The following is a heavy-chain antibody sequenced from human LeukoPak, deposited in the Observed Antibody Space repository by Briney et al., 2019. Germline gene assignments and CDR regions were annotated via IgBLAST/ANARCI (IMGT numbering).Heavy chain of an antibody. D-gene: IGHD4-17*01. V-gene: IGHV3-23*01. CDR3: AKGSLSGDYIPAIDNYFDH. J-gene: IGHJ4*02. Sequence: GGSLRLSCAASGFTFSSYAMSWVRQAPGNGLEWVSSLSASGSSTSYADSVKGRVTISRDNSKNTLYLQMNSLRADDTAVYYCAKGSLSGDYIPAIDNYFDHWGQGTLVTVSS. CDR1: GFTFSSYA. CDR2: LSASGSST.